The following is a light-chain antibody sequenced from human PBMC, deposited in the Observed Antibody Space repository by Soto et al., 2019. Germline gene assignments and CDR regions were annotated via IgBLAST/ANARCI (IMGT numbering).Light chain of an antibody. V-gene: IGLV1-44*01. CDR2: SNN. CDR1: GSNIGRNS. Sequence: QSGLTQPPSASGTPGQRVTISCYGSGSNIGRNSVNWYRQLPGTAPKLLIYSNNKRPSGLPDRFSGSSSGTSASLAISGLQSEDEADYYCETWDDSLSGYGFGTGTKVTVL. J-gene: IGLJ1*01. CDR3: ETWDDSLSGYG.